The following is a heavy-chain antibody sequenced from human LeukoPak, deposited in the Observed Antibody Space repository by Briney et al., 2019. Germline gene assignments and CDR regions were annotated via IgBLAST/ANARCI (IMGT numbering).Heavy chain of an antibody. J-gene: IGHJ2*01. CDR2: TNPNSGNT. CDR1: GYTFTSYD. CDR3: ARGVRYFDWLLHYWYFDL. D-gene: IGHD3-9*01. V-gene: IGHV1-8*01. Sequence: GASVKVSCKASGYTFTSYDINWVRQATGQGLEWMGWTNPNSGNTGYAQKFQGRVTMTRNTSISTAYMELSSLRSEDTAVYCCARGVRYFDWLLHYWYFDLWGRGTLVTVSS.